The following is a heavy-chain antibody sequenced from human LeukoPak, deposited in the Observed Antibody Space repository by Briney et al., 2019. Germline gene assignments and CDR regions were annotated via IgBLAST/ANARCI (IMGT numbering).Heavy chain of an antibody. Sequence: SETLSLTCTVSGGSISSYYWSWIRQPAGKGLEWIGRIYTSGSTNYNPSLKSRVTMSVDTSKNQFSLKLSSVTAADTAVYYCAREIAVAGDDAFDIWGQGTTVTVSS. D-gene: IGHD6-19*01. J-gene: IGHJ3*02. V-gene: IGHV4-4*07. CDR1: GGSISSYY. CDR2: IYTSGST. CDR3: AREIAVAGDDAFDI.